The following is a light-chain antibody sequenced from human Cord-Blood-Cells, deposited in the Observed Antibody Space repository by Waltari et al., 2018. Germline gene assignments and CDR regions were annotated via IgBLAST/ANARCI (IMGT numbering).Light chain of an antibody. CDR3: SSYTSSSTWV. CDR1: SRDVGGYNY. Sequence: QSALTQPASVSGSPGQSITIPCPGPSRDVGGYNYVSWYQQHPGKAPKLMIYDVSNRPSGVSNRFSGSKSGNTASLTISGLQAEDEADYYCSSYTSSSTWVFGGGTKLTVL. V-gene: IGLV2-14*03. J-gene: IGLJ3*02. CDR2: DVS.